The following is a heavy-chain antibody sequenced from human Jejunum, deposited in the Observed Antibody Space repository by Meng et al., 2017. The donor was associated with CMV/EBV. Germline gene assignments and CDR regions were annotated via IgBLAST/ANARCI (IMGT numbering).Heavy chain of an antibody. Sequence: AGYSFTRCCIRWVRLAPGQGLEWMGLMNPSGGYTSYAQKFGGRVTMTADTSTSTIYLDVTRLTSEDTATYYCARRSATSTHFYFDSWGQGTLVTVSS. CDR3: ARRSATSTHFYFDS. J-gene: IGHJ4*02. CDR2: MNPSGGYT. D-gene: IGHD3-3*02. V-gene: IGHV1-46*01. CDR1: GYSFTRCC.